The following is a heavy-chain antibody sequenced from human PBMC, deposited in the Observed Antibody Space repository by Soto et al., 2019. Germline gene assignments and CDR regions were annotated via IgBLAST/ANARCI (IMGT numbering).Heavy chain of an antibody. Sequence: SVKGSCKASGGTFSSYAISWVRQAPVQGLEWMGGIIPIFGTANYAQKFQGRVTITADESTSTAYMELSSLRSEDTAVYYCATVRAGPMIVVATPYYYYGMDVWGQGTTVTVSS. CDR3: ATVRAGPMIVVATPYYYYGMDV. CDR1: GGTFSSYA. CDR2: IIPIFGTA. V-gene: IGHV1-69*01. D-gene: IGHD3-22*01. J-gene: IGHJ6*02.